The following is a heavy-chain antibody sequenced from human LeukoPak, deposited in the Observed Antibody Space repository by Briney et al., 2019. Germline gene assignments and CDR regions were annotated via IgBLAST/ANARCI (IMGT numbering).Heavy chain of an antibody. CDR3: ARGGSTTRSWYFDL. V-gene: IGHV3-74*01. J-gene: IGHJ2*01. D-gene: IGHD2-2*01. Sequence: GGSLRLSCAASGFTFSSYWMHWVRQAPGKGLVWVSRINSDGSSTSYADSVKGRFTISRDNAKNMLYLQMNSLSAEDTAVYYCARGGSTTRSWYFDLWGRGTLVTVSS. CDR1: GFTFSSYW. CDR2: INSDGSST.